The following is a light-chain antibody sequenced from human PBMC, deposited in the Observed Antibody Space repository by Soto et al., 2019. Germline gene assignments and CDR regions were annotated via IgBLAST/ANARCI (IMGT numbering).Light chain of an antibody. CDR2: VAS. V-gene: IGKV3-15*01. CDR3: QQYNNWPRT. Sequence: EILMTQSPATLSVSPGERATLSCRASQSVSSKLAWYQQKPGKAPRLLIYVASTRASGIPARFSGSGSGTEFTLTISSLQSEDFAVYYCQQYNNWPRTFGQGTKVDIK. J-gene: IGKJ1*01. CDR1: QSVSSK.